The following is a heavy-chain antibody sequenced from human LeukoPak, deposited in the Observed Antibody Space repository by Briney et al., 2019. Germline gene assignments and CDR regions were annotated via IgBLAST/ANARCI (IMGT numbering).Heavy chain of an antibody. CDR1: GFTFSSYA. CDR3: AKEGCTLLIQLWPLWD. D-gene: IGHD5-18*01. J-gene: IGHJ4*02. CDR2: ISSSSGSK. Sequence: GGSLRLSCAASGFTFSSYAMSWVRQAPGKGLEWVSAISSSSGSKYYADAVKGRFTISRDNSKNTLYLQMNSLRDEGTAVYYCAKEGCTLLIQLWPLWDWGQGTLVTVSS. V-gene: IGHV3-23*01.